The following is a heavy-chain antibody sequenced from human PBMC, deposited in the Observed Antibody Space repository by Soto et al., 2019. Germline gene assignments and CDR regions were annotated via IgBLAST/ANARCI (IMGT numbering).Heavy chain of an antibody. J-gene: IGHJ6*02. D-gene: IGHD3-3*01. CDR1: GGSISNGGYY. Sequence: PSETLSLTCTVSGGSISNGGYYWTWIRQHPGKGLEWIGYIYYTGNTYYIPSLKSRLTISIDTSENQFSLKLTSVTAADTAVYYCARATLDYGFWSGYRPYPYGLDVWGQGTTVTVSS. V-gene: IGHV4-31*03. CDR3: ARATLDYGFWSGYRPYPYGLDV. CDR2: IYYTGNT.